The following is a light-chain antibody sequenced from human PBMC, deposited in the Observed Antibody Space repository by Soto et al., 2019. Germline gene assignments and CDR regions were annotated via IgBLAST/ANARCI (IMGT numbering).Light chain of an antibody. CDR2: ASS. J-gene: IGKJ5*01. CDR3: QLYGISPQ. Sequence: ESVLTQSPATLSLSPGERATLSCKTSQTSGSNFLAWYQHKPGQAPRLLIYASSNRATGIPDRFSGSASGPDFTLTINRLEPEDFAVYYCQLYGISPQFGQGTRLEIK. CDR1: QTSGSNF. V-gene: IGKV3-20*01.